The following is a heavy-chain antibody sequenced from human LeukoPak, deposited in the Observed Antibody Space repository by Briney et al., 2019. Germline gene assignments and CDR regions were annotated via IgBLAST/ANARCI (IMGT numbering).Heavy chain of an antibody. J-gene: IGHJ4*02. D-gene: IGHD4-17*01. CDR3: ARERAMYGDLASYFDY. CDR2: IWYDGSNK. Sequence: GGSLRLSCAASGFTFSSYGMHWVRQAPGKGLEWVAVIWYDGSNKYYADSVKGRFTISRDNSKNTLYLQMNSLRAEDTAVYYCARERAMYGDLASYFDYWGQGTLVTVSS. CDR1: GFTFSSYG. V-gene: IGHV3-33*01.